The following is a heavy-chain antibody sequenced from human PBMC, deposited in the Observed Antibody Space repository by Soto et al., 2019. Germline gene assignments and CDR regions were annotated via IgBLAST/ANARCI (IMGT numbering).Heavy chain of an antibody. CDR2: IYSGGST. Sequence: EVQLVESGGGLVQPGGSLRLSCAASGFTVSSNYMSWVRQAPGKGLEWVSVIYSGGSTYYADSVKGRFTISRDNSKNKLYLQMDSLRAEDTAVYYCARSYYGSGSNDAFDIWGQGTMVTVSS. CDR3: ARSYYGSGSNDAFDI. J-gene: IGHJ3*02. CDR1: GFTVSSNY. V-gene: IGHV3-66*01. D-gene: IGHD3-10*01.